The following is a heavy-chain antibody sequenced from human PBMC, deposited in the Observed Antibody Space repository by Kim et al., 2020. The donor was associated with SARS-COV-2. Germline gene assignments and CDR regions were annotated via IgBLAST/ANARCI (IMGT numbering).Heavy chain of an antibody. J-gene: IGHJ4*02. CDR1: GFSFSVYA. D-gene: IGHD4-17*01. CDR3: AKALYGGHSD. V-gene: IGHV3-23*01. Sequence: GGSLRLSCAASGFSFSVYAMSWVRQAPGKGLEWVSGISGGGGTTSYADSVKGRFTISRDNSKNMLFLQMNSLRAEDTAMYYCAKALYGGHSDWGQRYLFT. CDR2: ISGGGGTT.